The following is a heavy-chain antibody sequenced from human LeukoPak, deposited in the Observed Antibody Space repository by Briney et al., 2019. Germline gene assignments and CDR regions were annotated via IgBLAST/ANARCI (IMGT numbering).Heavy chain of an antibody. J-gene: IGHJ5*02. CDR1: GGTFSSYA. V-gene: IGHV1-69*05. CDR3: ASRPMGRGVPHWFDP. CDR2: IIPILGTA. Sequence: SVKVSCKASGGTFSSYAISWVRQAPGQGLEWMGGIIPILGTANYAQKFQGRVTITTDESTSTAYMELSSLRSEDTAVYYCASRPMGRGVPHWFDPWGQGTLVTVSS. D-gene: IGHD3-10*01.